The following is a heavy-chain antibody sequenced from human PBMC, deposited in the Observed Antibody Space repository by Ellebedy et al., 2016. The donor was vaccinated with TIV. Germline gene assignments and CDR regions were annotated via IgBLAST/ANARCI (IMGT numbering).Heavy chain of an antibody. V-gene: IGHV4-4*07. J-gene: IGHJ3*01. CDR3: ARVRGSRSPQNYDPFDV. CDR2: IETSGST. D-gene: IGHD1-7*01. CDR1: GGSISSYY. Sequence: MPSETLSLTCTVSGGSISSYYWSWIRQSAGKGLEWIGRIETSGSTKYNPSLRGRVTMSVDTSKNQFSLKVTSVTAADTAVYYCARVRGSRSPQNYDPFDVWGLGTMVIVSS.